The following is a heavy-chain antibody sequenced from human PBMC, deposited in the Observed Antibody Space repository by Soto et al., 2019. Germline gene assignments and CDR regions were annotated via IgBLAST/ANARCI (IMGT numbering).Heavy chain of an antibody. D-gene: IGHD4-17*01. CDR1: GGSIGSYY. J-gene: IGHJ3*02. CDR2: IYYSGST. Sequence: PSETLSLTCTVSGGSIGSYYWSWIRQPPGKGLEWIGYIYYSGSTNYNPSLKSRVTISVDTSKNQFSPKLSCVTAADTAVYYCARADYGDYVVRYGFDNWGQGTL. CDR3: ARADYGDYVVRYGFDN. V-gene: IGHV4-59*01.